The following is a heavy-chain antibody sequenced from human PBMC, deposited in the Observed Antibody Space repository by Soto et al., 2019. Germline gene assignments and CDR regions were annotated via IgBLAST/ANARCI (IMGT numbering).Heavy chain of an antibody. J-gene: IGHJ4*02. CDR3: ARDVYYDFWSGFNTNPYYFDD. D-gene: IGHD3-3*01. CDR1: GFTFSRHT. V-gene: IGHV3-30-3*01. CDR2: ISDDGSNT. Sequence: QVQLVESGGGVVQPGRSLRLSCAASGFTFSRHTMHWVRQAPGKGLEWVAAISDDGSNTYYADSVKGRFTISRVNSKNALYLQMNSLSSEDTAAHHCARDVYYDFWSGFNTNPYYFDDWGQGTLVTVSS.